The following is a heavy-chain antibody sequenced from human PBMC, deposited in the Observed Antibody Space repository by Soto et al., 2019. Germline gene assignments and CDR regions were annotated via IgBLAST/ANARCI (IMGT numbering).Heavy chain of an antibody. CDR1: GLSLSTSGVG. CDR3: AHFTNYYDSSGYYLYYFEY. D-gene: IGHD3-22*01. V-gene: IGHV2-5*02. Sequence: SGPTLVNPTQTFTLTCTFSGLSLSTSGVGVGWIRQPPGKALEWLALIFWDDDKRYSPSLKSRITVTKDTSKNEVGLTMTSMDPVDTATYYCAHFTNYYDSSGYYLYYFEYWGQGTPVIVSS. CDR2: IFWDDDK. J-gene: IGHJ4*02.